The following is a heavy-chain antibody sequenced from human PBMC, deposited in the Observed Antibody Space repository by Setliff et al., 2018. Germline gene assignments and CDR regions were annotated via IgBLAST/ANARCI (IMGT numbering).Heavy chain of an antibody. J-gene: IGHJ4*02. CDR3: AKGYCSSTSCYVDY. CDR2: ISWNSGIV. V-gene: IGHV3-9*03. Sequence: GGSLRLSCAASGFIFDDYAMHWVRQAPGKGLEWVSGISWNSGIVAYADSVKGRFTISRDNAKNSLYLQMNRLRAEDMALYYCAKGYCSSTSCYVDYWGQGTLVTVSS. CDR1: GFIFDDYA. D-gene: IGHD2-2*01.